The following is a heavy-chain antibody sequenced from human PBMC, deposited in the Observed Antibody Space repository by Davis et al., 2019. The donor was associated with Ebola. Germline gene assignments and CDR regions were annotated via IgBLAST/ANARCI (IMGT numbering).Heavy chain of an antibody. CDR2: IGTAGDT. D-gene: IGHD6-13*01. CDR3: ARAGFGSSWFDY. J-gene: IGHJ5*01. V-gene: IGHV3-13*01. Sequence: GESLKISCAASGFTFSSYDMHWVRQGPGKGLEWVSAIGTAGDTYYPDSVKGRFTITRENAKNSLYLQMNSLRAEDTAVYYGARAGFGSSWFDYWGQGTLVTVSS. CDR1: GFTFSSYD.